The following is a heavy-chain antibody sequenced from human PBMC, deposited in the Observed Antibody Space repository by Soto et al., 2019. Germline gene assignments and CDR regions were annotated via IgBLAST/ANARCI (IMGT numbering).Heavy chain of an antibody. CDR2: TSYDGSFK. CDR3: AQDPKRDGYNYASF. J-gene: IGHJ4*02. CDR1: GFMFGDYG. V-gene: IGHV3-30*18. D-gene: IGHD5-12*01. Sequence: QVQLVESGGGVVQPGRSLRLSCAASGFMFGDYGMHWVRQAPGQGLEWVAVTSYDGSFKDYAESVKGRFTISRDNSKNTPYLQMNSLRGEDTAVYYCAQDPKRDGYNYASFWGQGTLVTVSP.